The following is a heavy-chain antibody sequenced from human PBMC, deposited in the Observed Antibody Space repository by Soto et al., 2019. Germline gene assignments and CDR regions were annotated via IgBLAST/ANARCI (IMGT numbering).Heavy chain of an antibody. V-gene: IGHV1-18*04. Sequence: ASVKVSCKASGYTFTSYGISWVRQAPGQGLEWMGWISAYNGNTNYAQKLQGRVTMTTDTSTSTAYMELRSLRSDDTAVYYCARDPLNYDFWSGLDYFDYWGQGALVTVSS. CDR3: ARDPLNYDFWSGLDYFDY. D-gene: IGHD3-3*01. CDR1: GYTFTSYG. CDR2: ISAYNGNT. J-gene: IGHJ4*02.